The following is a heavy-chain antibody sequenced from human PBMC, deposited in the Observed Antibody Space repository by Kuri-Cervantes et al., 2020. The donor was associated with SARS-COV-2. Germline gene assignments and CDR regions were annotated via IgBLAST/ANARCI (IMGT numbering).Heavy chain of an antibody. CDR3: AKDRLRGYYYDQNAFDI. Sequence: SLKISCAASGFTFDDYAMHWVRQAPGKGLEWVSVISWNSSSLCYADSVKGRFTFSRDNAKHSLYLQMNSLRAEDTAWYSCAKDRLRGYYYDQNAFDIWGQGTMVTVSS. CDR1: GFTFDDYA. J-gene: IGHJ3*02. D-gene: IGHD3-22*01. V-gene: IGHV3-9*01. CDR2: ISWNSSSL.